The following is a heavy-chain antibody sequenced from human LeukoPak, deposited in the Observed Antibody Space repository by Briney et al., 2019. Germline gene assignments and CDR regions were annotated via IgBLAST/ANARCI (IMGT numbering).Heavy chain of an antibody. V-gene: IGHV1-18*01. Sequence: ASVKVSCKASGYTFTSYGISWVRQAPGQGLEWMGWISAYNGNTNYAQKLQGRLSMTTDTYTSTAYMELRSLRSDDTAVYYCARTPGYYDFWSGYYTGRDFDYWGQGTLVTVSS. J-gene: IGHJ4*02. D-gene: IGHD3-3*01. CDR1: GYTFTSYG. CDR2: ISAYNGNT. CDR3: ARTPGYYDFWSGYYTGRDFDY.